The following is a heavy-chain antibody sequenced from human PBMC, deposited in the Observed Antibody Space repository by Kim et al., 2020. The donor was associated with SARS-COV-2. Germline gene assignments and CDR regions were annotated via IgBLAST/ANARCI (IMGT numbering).Heavy chain of an antibody. CDR2: NNAGNGNT. CDR1: GYTFTSYA. D-gene: IGHD2-2*01. J-gene: IGHJ5*02. Sequence: ASVKVSCKASGYTFTSYAMHWVRQAPGQRLEWMGWNNAGNGNTKYSQKFQGRVTITRDTSASTAYMELSSLRSEDTAVYYCARVSVRCSSTSCYHYNWFDPWGQGTLVTVSS. CDR3: ARVSVRCSSTSCYHYNWFDP. V-gene: IGHV1-3*01.